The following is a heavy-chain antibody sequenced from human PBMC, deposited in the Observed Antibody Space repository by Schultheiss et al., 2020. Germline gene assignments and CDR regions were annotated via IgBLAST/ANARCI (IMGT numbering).Heavy chain of an antibody. CDR1: GFTFSSYA. CDR3: ARDPMTTSFSRQSYGMDV. Sequence: GGSLRLSCAASGFTFSSYAMHWVRQAPGKGLEWVAVISYDGSNKYYADSVKGRFTISRHNSKNTLYLQMNSLRAEDTAVYYCARDPMTTSFSRQSYGMDVWGQGTTVTVSS. CDR2: ISYDGSNK. J-gene: IGHJ6*02. D-gene: IGHD4-11*01. V-gene: IGHV3-30*14.